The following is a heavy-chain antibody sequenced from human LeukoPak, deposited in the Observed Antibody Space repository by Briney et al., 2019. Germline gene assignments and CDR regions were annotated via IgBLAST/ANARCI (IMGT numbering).Heavy chain of an antibody. V-gene: IGHV1-18*01. CDR2: ISAYNGNT. Sequence: ASVKVSCKASGYTFTSYGISWVRQAPGQGLEWMGWISAYNGNTNYAQKLQGRVTMTTDTSTSTAYMELRSLRSDDTAVYYCARDLDTIIVGYGAFDISGQGTMVTVSS. CDR1: GYTFTSYG. J-gene: IGHJ3*02. D-gene: IGHD1-26*01. CDR3: ARDLDTIIVGYGAFDI.